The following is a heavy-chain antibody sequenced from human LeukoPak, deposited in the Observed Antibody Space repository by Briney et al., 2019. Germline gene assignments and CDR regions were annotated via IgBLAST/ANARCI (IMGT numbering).Heavy chain of an antibody. CDR2: IYPGDSDT. Sequence: GESLKISCKGSGYGFTSYWIGWERQMPGKGLEWMGIIYPGDSDTTYSPSLQGQVTISADRSINTAYLQWSSLKASDTAMYYCARGTYSYGRNGFDYWGQGTLVTVSS. D-gene: IGHD5-18*01. V-gene: IGHV5-51*01. CDR3: ARGTYSYGRNGFDY. J-gene: IGHJ4*02. CDR1: GYGFTSYW.